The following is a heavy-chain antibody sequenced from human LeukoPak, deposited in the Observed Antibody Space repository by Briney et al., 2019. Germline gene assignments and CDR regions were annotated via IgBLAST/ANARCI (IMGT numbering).Heavy chain of an antibody. CDR1: GYSISSGYY. J-gene: IGHJ5*02. CDR3: ARDRISVADPPNWFDP. D-gene: IGHD6-19*01. CDR2: IYHSGKT. Sequence: PSETLSLTCTVSGYSISSGYYWGWIRPTPGKGLEWIGSIYHSGKTYYNPSLKSRVTISIDTSKNQFSLKLSSVTAADTAVYYCARDRISVADPPNWFDPWGQGTLVTVSS. V-gene: IGHV4-38-2*02.